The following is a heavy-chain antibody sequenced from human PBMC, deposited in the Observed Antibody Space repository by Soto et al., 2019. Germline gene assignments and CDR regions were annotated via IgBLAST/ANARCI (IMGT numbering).Heavy chain of an antibody. D-gene: IGHD6-19*01. CDR3: ARHTGSSGYDFDY. CDR1: GGSISSSSYY. CDR2: IYYSGST. J-gene: IGHJ4*02. Sequence: SETLSLTCTVSGGSISSSSYYWGWIRQPPGKGLEWIGSIYYSGSTYYNPSLKSRVTISVDTSKNQFSLKLSSVTAADTAVYYCARHTGSSGYDFDYWGQGTLVTVSS. V-gene: IGHV4-39*01.